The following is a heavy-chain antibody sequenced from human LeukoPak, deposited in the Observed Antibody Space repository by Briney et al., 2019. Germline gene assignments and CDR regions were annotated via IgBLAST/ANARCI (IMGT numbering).Heavy chain of an antibody. Sequence: SVKVSCKASGGTFSSYAISWVRQAPGQGLEWMGRIIPILGIANYARKFQGRVTITADKSTSTAYMELSSLRSEDTAVYYCAREHWSDYYYYYGMDVWGQGTTVTVSS. J-gene: IGHJ6*02. CDR2: IIPILGIA. CDR1: GGTFSSYA. CDR3: AREHWSDYYYYYGMDV. V-gene: IGHV1-69*04.